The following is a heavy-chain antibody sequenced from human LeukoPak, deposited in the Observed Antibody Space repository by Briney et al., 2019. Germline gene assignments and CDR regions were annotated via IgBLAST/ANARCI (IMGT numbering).Heavy chain of an antibody. CDR3: ARPRTYYDFWRGYPPFDY. J-gene: IGHJ4*02. Sequence: SVKVSCKASGYTFTTYALTWVRQAPGQGLEWMGGIIANFGTTNYAQKYQGRVTITADESTSTAYMELSSLGSEDTAVYYCARPRTYYDFWRGYPPFDYWGQGTLVTVSS. V-gene: IGHV1-69*13. CDR1: GYTFTTYA. D-gene: IGHD3-3*01. CDR2: IIANFGTT.